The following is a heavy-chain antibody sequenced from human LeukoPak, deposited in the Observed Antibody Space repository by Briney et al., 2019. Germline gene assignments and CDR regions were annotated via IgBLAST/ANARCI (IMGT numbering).Heavy chain of an antibody. CDR3: ARADLDKGKEDYEGMD. CDR1: GFTFETYE. D-gene: IGHD2-2*03. V-gene: IGHV3-48*03. Sequence: GRSLRLSCAASGFTFETYEMNWVRQAPGQGLEWVSFIWSTGRPKFYANSVRGRLTISRDNAKNSLHLQMNNLRPEDTAVYYCARADLDKGKEDYEGMD. J-gene: IGHJ6*01. CDR2: IWSTGRPK.